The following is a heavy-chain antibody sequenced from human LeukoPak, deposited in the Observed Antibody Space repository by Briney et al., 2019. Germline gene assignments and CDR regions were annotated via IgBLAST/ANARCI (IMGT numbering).Heavy chain of an antibody. CDR3: ARGRYCSGGNCYPYLYGMDV. CDR1: GFSFSTYV. V-gene: IGHV3-30*03. D-gene: IGHD2-15*01. CDR2: ISFGGNKK. Sequence: PGGSLRLSCAASGFSFSTYVMHWIRQAPGKGLEWVAVISFGGNKKTYPSSVNRRSTISRDNSRRTLDLQMNSLRAEATASYYCARGRYCSGGNCYPYLYGMDVWGEGSTVTVSS. J-gene: IGHJ6*01.